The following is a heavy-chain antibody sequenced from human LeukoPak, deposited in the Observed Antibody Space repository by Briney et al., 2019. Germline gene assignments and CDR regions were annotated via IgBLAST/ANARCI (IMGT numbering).Heavy chain of an antibody. V-gene: IGHV4-38-2*02. CDR3: ASMDYGDAFDI. CDR1: GYSISSGYY. CDR2: IYHSGST. D-gene: IGHD4-17*01. Sequence: PSETLSLTCTVSGYSISSGYYWGWIRQSPGKGLEWIGSIYHSGSTYYNPSLKSRVTISVDTSKNQFSLKLSSVTAADTAVYYCASMDYGDAFDIWGQGTMVTVSS. J-gene: IGHJ3*02.